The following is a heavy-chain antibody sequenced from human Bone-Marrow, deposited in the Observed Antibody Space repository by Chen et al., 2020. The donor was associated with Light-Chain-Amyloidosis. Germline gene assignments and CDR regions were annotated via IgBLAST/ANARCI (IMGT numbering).Heavy chain of an antibody. D-gene: IGHD3-10*01. J-gene: IGHJ4*02. V-gene: IGHV3-30-3*01. CDR2: ISYDGSNK. CDR1: GFTFSSYA. CDR3: ARGQRDYGSGSYYRFDY. Sequence: QVQLVESGGGVVQPGRSLRLSCAASGFTFSSYAMHWVRQAPGKGLEWVAVISYDGSNKYYADSVKGRFTISRDNSKNTLYLQMNSLRAEDTAVYYCARGQRDYGSGSYYRFDYWGQGTLVTVSS.